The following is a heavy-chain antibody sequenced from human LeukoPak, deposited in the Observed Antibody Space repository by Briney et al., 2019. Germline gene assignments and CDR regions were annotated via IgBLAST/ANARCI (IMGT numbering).Heavy chain of an antibody. D-gene: IGHD3-22*01. CDR2: IYYSGST. V-gene: IGHV4-59*08. CDR3: ARNQRYDDYYYYGMDV. J-gene: IGHJ6*02. CDR1: GGSISSYY. Sequence: PSETLSLTCTVSGGSISSYYWSWIRQPPGKGLEWIGYIYYSGSTNYNPSLKSRVTISVDTSKNQFSLKLSSVTAADTAVYHCARNQRYDDYYYYGMDVWGQGTTVTVSS.